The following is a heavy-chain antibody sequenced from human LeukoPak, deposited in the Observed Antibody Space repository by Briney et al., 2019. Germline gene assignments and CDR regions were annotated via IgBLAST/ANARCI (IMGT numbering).Heavy chain of an antibody. Sequence: GGSLRLSCAASGFTFSNAWMSWVRQAPGKGLEWVGRIKSKTDGGTTDYAAPVKGGFTISRDDSKNTLYLQMNSLKTEDTAVYYCTRYSSSSRGGYWGQGTLVTVSS. CDR3: TRYSSSSRGGY. CDR2: IKSKTDGGTT. J-gene: IGHJ4*02. V-gene: IGHV3-15*01. CDR1: GFTFSNAW. D-gene: IGHD6-6*01.